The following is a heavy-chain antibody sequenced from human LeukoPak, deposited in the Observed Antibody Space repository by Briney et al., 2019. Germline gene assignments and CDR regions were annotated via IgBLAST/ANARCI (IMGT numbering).Heavy chain of an antibody. J-gene: IGHJ4*02. CDR2: VYHIGNT. Sequence: SETLSLSCSVSGYSLSRGYYWAWIRQPPGRGLEWIGTVYHIGNTYYNPSLESRASMSVNTSTNEFSLTLKSVTAADTAVYYCARAGWIITIPIEYWGQGALVTVSS. CDR1: GYSLSRGYY. D-gene: IGHD3-10*01. V-gene: IGHV4-38-2*02. CDR3: ARAGWIITIPIEY.